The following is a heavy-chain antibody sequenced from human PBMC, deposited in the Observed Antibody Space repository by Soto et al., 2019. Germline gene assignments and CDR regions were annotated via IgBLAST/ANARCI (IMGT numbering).Heavy chain of an antibody. CDR3: VREDGKVGTNSAFDY. CDR1: GFTFSTYT. CDR2: INGRGNYI. Sequence: GGSLRLSCASSGFTFSTYTMNWVRQAPGKGLEWVSSINGRGNYIYYAESVKGRFTISRDNAKNSLYLQMDRLQAEDTALYYCVREDGKVGTNSAFDYWGLGAMVTVSS. J-gene: IGHJ4*02. D-gene: IGHD1-26*01. V-gene: IGHV3-21*01.